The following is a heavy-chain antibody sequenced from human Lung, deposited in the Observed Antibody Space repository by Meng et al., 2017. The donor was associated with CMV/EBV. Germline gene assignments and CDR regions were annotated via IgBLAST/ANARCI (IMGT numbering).Heavy chain of an antibody. D-gene: IGHD2-2*02. CDR2: IVVGSGNT. V-gene: IGHV1-58*01. CDR3: GIVVVPAAIGVDAFDT. J-gene: IGHJ3*02. Sequence: SVKVSXKASGFTFTSSAVQWVRQARGQRLEWIGWIVVGSGNTNYAQKFQERVTITRDMSTSTAYMEMSSLRSEDTAVYYCGIVVVPAAIGVDAFDTWGQGTXVTVSS. CDR1: GFTFTSSA.